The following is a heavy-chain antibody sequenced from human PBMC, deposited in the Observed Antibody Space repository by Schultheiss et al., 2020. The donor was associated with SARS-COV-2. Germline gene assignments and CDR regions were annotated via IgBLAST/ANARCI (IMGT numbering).Heavy chain of an antibody. V-gene: IGHV3-23*01. Sequence: GGSLRLSCAASGFTFRSYGMHWVRQAPGKGLEWVSAISGSGGSTYYADSVKGRFTISRDNSKSTLYLQMNSLRTEDTAVYYCARGGGWIGYWGQGTLVTVSS. CDR3: ARGGGWIGY. J-gene: IGHJ4*02. CDR2: ISGSGGST. D-gene: IGHD6-19*01. CDR1: GFTFRSYG.